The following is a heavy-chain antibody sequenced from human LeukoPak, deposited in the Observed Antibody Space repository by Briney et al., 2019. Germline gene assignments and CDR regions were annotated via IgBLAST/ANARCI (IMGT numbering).Heavy chain of an antibody. D-gene: IGHD3-22*01. CDR2: ISDSGGST. J-gene: IGHJ4*02. CDR3: ASQKEKFYDSSGNY. CDR1: GFTFSSCA. Sequence: PGGSLRLSCAASGFTFSSCAMSWVRRAPGKGLKWVSAISDSGGSTYYADSVKGRFTISRDNSRNTLYLQMNNLRAEDTAIYYCASQKEKFYDSSGNYWSQGTLLTVSS. V-gene: IGHV3-23*01.